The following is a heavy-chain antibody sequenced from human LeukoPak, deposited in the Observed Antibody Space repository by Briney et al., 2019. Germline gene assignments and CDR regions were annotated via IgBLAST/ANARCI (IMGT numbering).Heavy chain of an antibody. V-gene: IGHV3-30*03. CDR2: ISYDGSNK. D-gene: IGHD5-24*01. CDR1: GFTFSSYG. J-gene: IGHJ4*02. Sequence: PGGSLRLSCAAPGFTFSSYGMHWVRQAPGKGLEWVAVISYDGSNKYYADSVKGRFTISRDNSKNTLYLQMNSLRVEDTAVYYCAPEGDGYILFDYWGQGTLVTVSP. CDR3: APEGDGYILFDY.